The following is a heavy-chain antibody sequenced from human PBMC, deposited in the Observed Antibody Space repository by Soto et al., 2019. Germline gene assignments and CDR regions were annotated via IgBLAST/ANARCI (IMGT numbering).Heavy chain of an antibody. Sequence: PSETLSLTCTVSGVSINSGGYYWSWIRQHPGKGLEWIGNIYYSGRTYYNPSLKSRVILSVDTSKNHFSLTLRSVTAADSAMYYCAILIVGDSEYYFDFWCQGALVTVSS. V-gene: IGHV4-31*03. D-gene: IGHD2-21*02. CDR1: GVSINSGGYY. J-gene: IGHJ4*02. CDR2: IYYSGRT. CDR3: AILIVGDSEYYFDF.